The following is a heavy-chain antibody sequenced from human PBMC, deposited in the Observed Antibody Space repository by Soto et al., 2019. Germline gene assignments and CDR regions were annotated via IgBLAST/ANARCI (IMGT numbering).Heavy chain of an antibody. V-gene: IGHV3-48*02. D-gene: IGHD3-22*01. CDR2: ISSSSTI. Sequence: PGGSLRLSCAASGFTFSSYSMNWVRQAPGKGLEWVSYISSSSTIYYADSVKGRFTISRDNAKNSLYLQMNSLRDEDTAVYYCARSITMIVAGLGYWGQGTLVTVSS. J-gene: IGHJ4*02. CDR1: GFTFSSYS. CDR3: ARSITMIVAGLGY.